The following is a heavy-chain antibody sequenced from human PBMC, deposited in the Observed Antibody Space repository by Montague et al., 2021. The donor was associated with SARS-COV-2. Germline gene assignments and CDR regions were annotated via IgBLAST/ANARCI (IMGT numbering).Heavy chain of an antibody. CDR3: GKWIEGDPAYCDY. Sequence: SLRLSCAASGFTFDNYAMTWVRQAPGKGLYWVSTISGGGGRTYYADSVKGRFTISRDNSKNTLFLEMNSLGPEDTGVYYCGKWIEGDPAYCDYWGQGTLVTVSS. CDR2: ISGGGGRT. J-gene: IGHJ4*02. CDR1: GFTFDNYA. D-gene: IGHD1-26*01. V-gene: IGHV3-23*01.